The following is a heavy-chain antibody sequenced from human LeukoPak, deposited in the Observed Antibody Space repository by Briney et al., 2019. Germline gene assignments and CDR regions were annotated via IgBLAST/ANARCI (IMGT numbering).Heavy chain of an antibody. CDR3: AKLVPNYFDY. V-gene: IGHV4-59*04. CDR2: IYYSGST. J-gene: IGHJ4*02. Sequence: SETLSLTCTVSGGSISSYYWSWIRQPPGKGLEWIGYIYYSGSTYYNPSLKSRVTISVDTSKNQFSLKLSSVTAADTAVYYCAKLVPNYFDYWGQGTLVTVSS. D-gene: IGHD6-13*01. CDR1: GGSISSYY.